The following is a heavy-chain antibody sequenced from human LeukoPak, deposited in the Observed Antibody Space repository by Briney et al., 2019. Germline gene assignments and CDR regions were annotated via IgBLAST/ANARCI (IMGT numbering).Heavy chain of an antibody. D-gene: IGHD2-2*02. Sequence: PSETLSLTCSVSGGSMSGSSYYWGWIRQPPGKGLEWIGTIYYSWSTHYNPSLKSRVTISVDTFKNQFSLKRSSVTAADTAVYYCARHQCSGTRCYNFYFYGMDVWGQGTTVTVSS. V-gene: IGHV4-39*01. CDR3: ARHQCSGTRCYNFYFYGMDV. J-gene: IGHJ6*02. CDR1: GGSMSGSSYY. CDR2: IYYSWST.